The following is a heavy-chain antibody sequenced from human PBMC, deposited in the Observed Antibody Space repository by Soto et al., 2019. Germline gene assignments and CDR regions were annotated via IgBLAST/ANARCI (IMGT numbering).Heavy chain of an antibody. CDR2: IKQDGSWT. CDR1: GFTFSSYW. V-gene: IGHV3-7*05. CDR3: SSDSAGEINYYYYGMDV. D-gene: IGHD7-27*01. Sequence: GGSLRLSCAASGFTFSSYWMSWVRQAPGKGLEWVANIKQDGSWTSYVDSVKGRFTISRDNAKNSLYLQMNSLRTEDTAVYYCSSDSAGEINYYYYGMDVWGQGTTVTVSS. J-gene: IGHJ6*02.